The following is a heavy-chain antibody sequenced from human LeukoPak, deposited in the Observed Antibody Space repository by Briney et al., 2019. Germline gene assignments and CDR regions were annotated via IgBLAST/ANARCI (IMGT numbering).Heavy chain of an antibody. CDR2: ISYDGSNK. D-gene: IGHD2-2*02. CDR1: GFTFSSYG. V-gene: IGHV3-30*18. CDR3: AKVGCSSTSCYTHHAFDI. J-gene: IGHJ3*02. Sequence: GGSLRLSCAASGFTFSSYGMHWVRQAPGKGLEWVAVISYDGSNKYYADSVKGRFTISRDNSKNTLYLQMNSLRAEDTAVYYCAKVGCSSTSCYTHHAFDIWGQGTMVTVSS.